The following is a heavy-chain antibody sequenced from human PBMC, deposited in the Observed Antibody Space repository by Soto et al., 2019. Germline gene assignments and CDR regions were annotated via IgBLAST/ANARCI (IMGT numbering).Heavy chain of an antibody. Sequence: GGSLRLSCAASGFTFSTYGMHWVRQAPGKGLEWVAFILHDGSNKYYADSVKGRFTISRDNSKNTVHLQMNSLRPEDAAVYFCAKEQTTGAHYALDYWSQGTLVTVSS. CDR2: ILHDGSNK. CDR3: AKEQTTGAHYALDY. D-gene: IGHD2-8*02. CDR1: GFTFSTYG. V-gene: IGHV3-30*18. J-gene: IGHJ4*02.